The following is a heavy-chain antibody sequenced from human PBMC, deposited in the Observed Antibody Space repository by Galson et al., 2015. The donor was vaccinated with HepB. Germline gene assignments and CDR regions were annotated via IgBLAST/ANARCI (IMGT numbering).Heavy chain of an antibody. Sequence: SLRLSCAASGFTFRSYAMHWVRLAPGKGLEWVAVISNDGSNKDYADSVKGRFSVSRDNYKNTVSLQMSSLRAEDSAVYYCARDRTKVFGGQARYWGQGTLVTVSS. D-gene: IGHD3-16*01. CDR1: GFTFRSYA. CDR3: ARDRTKVFGGQARY. V-gene: IGHV3-30-3*01. CDR2: ISNDGSNK. J-gene: IGHJ4*02.